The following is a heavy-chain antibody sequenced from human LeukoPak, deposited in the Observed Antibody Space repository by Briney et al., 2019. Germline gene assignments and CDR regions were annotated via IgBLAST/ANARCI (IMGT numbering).Heavy chain of an antibody. CDR3: AKEPSSIAIDYDFWSGYYMGPADV. Sequence: GGSLRLSCAASGFTFSTYAMSWVRQAPGKGLEWVSAISGSGGSTYYADSVKGRFTISRDNSKNTLYLQMNSLRAEDTAVYYCAKEPSSIAIDYDFWSGYYMGPADVWGQGTTVTVSS. D-gene: IGHD3-3*01. CDR1: GFTFSTYA. V-gene: IGHV3-23*01. CDR2: ISGSGGST. J-gene: IGHJ6*02.